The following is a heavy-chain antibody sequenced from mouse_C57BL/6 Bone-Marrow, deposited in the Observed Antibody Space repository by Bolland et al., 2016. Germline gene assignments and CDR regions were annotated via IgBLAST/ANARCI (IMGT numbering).Heavy chain of an antibody. J-gene: IGHJ4*01. V-gene: IGHV1-64*01. CDR3: ARGGRQLSSYAMDY. D-gene: IGHD3-2*02. Sequence: NSGSTNYNEKFKSKATLTVDKSSSTAYMQLSSLTSEDSAVYYCARGGRQLSSYAMDYWGQGTS. CDR2: NSGST.